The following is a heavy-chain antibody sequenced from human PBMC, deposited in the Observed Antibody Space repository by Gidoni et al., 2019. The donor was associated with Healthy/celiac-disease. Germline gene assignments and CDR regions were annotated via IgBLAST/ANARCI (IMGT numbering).Heavy chain of an antibody. Sequence: VPLVESGGGVVQPGRSLRLSCAASGFTFSRYGMNWVRQAPGKGLEGVAVRLYDGSNKDYADPVKGRFTISRDNSKNTLYLQMNSLRAEDTAVYYCARDLCGGTITMVRGVPLCPYYYYGMDVWGQGTTVTVSS. CDR3: ARDLCGGTITMVRGVPLCPYYYYGMDV. CDR1: GFTFSRYG. D-gene: IGHD3-10*01. V-gene: IGHV3-33*01. CDR2: RLYDGSNK. J-gene: IGHJ6*02.